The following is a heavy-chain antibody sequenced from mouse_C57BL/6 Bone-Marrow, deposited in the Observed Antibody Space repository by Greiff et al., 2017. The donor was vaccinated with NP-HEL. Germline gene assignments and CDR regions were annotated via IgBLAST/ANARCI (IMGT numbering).Heavy chain of an antibody. V-gene: IGHV1-64*01. J-gene: IGHJ2*01. D-gene: IGHD1-1*01. CDR2: IHPNSGST. CDR3: ASEEPGSSYPFDY. CDR1: GYTFTSYW. Sequence: QVQLQQSGAELVKPGASVKLSCKASGYTFTSYWMHWVKQRPGQGLEWIGMIHPNSGSTNYNEKFKSKATLTVDKSSSTAYMQLSSLTSEDSAVYYCASEEPGSSYPFDYWGKGTTLTVSS.